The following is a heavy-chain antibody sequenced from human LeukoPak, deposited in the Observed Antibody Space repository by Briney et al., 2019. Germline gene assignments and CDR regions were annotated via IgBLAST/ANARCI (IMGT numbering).Heavy chain of an antibody. Sequence: ASVKVSCKASGYTFTGYYMHWVRQAPGQGLEWMGWINPNSGGTNYAQKFQGWVTMTRDTSISTAYMELSRLRSDDTAVYYCARALRAALGTVHAFDIWGKGQWSPSLQ. CDR1: GYTFTGYY. J-gene: IGHJ3*02. V-gene: IGHV1-2*04. D-gene: IGHD6-13*01. CDR2: INPNSGGT. CDR3: ARALRAALGTVHAFDI.